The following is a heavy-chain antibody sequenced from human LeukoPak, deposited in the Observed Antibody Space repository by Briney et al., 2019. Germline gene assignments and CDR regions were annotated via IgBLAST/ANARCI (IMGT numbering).Heavy chain of an antibody. V-gene: IGHV3-74*01. J-gene: IGHJ6*02. Sequence: GGSLRLSCAASGFTFSSYWMHWVRQAPGKGLVWVSRINSDGSSTSYADSVKGRFTISRENAKNSLYLQMNSLRAGDTAVYSCARSHYYYGMDVWGQGTTVTASS. CDR1: GFTFSSYW. CDR2: INSDGSST. CDR3: ARSHYYYGMDV.